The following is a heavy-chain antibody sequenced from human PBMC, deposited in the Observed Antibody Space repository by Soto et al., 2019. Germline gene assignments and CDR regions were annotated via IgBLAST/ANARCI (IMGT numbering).Heavy chain of an antibody. CDR2: IIPIFGKV. D-gene: IGHD6-19*01. J-gene: IGHJ6*02. V-gene: IGHV1-69*12. CDR3: AKGAVAGTPTSYYYYGMDV. Sequence: QVQLLQSGAEVKKPGSSVRVSCEASGGTFRTYAISWVRQAPGQGREWMGEIIPIFGKVNYAQKFQGRVTITADESTTTVYMDLRTLTSEDTAVYYCAKGAVAGTPTSYYYYGMDVWGQGTTVTVS. CDR1: GGTFRTYA.